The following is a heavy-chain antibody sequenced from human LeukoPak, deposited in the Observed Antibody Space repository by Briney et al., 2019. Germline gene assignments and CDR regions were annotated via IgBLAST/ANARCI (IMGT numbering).Heavy chain of an antibody. CDR2: IYYSGST. D-gene: IGHD5-18*01. Sequence: SETLSLTCTVSGGSISSSSYYWGWIRQPPGKGLEWIGSIYYSGSTYYNPSLKSRVTISVDTSKNQFSLKLSSVTAADTAVYYCARDQGYSYGYVHFDYWGQGTLVTVSS. V-gene: IGHV4-39*07. CDR3: ARDQGYSYGYVHFDY. CDR1: GGSISSSSYY. J-gene: IGHJ4*02.